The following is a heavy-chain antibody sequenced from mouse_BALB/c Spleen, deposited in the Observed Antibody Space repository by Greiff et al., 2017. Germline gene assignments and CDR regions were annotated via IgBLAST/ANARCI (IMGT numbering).Heavy chain of an antibody. D-gene: IGHD3-3*01. J-gene: IGHJ2*01. CDR3: TRERDVRYFDY. CDR2: ISSGGSYT. CDR1: GFTFSSYT. V-gene: IGHV5-6-4*01. Sequence: EVQVVESGGGLVKPGGSLKLSCAASGFTFSSYTMSWVRQTPAKRLEWVATISSGGSYTYYPDSVKGRFTISRDNAKNTLYLQMSSLKSEDTAMYYCTRERDVRYFDYWGQGTTLTVSS.